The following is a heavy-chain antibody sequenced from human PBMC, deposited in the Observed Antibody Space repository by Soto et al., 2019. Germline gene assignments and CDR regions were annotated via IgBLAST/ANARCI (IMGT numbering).Heavy chain of an antibody. Sequence: LRLSCAASEFTFSSYWMSWVRQAPGKGLEWVAKIKYDGSEKYYVDSVKGRFTISRDDSKNSLYLQMDSLRAEDTAVYYCARLDTTLVHYGMDVWGQGTTVTVSS. J-gene: IGHJ6*02. D-gene: IGHD5-18*01. CDR1: EFTFSSYW. V-gene: IGHV3-7*01. CDR3: ARLDTTLVHYGMDV. CDR2: IKYDGSEK.